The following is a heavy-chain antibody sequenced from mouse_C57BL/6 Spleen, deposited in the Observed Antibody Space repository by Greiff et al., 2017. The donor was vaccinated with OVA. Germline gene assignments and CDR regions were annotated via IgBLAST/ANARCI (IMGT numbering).Heavy chain of an antibody. V-gene: IGHV5-6*01. CDR3: AREGFDV. Sequence: EVQGVESGGDLVKPGGSLKLSCAASGFTFSSYGISWVRQTPDKRLEWVATISSGGSYTYYPDSVKGRFTISRDNAKNTLYLQMSSLKSEDTAMYYCAREGFDVWGTGTTVTVSS. J-gene: IGHJ1*03. CDR2: ISSGGSYT. CDR1: GFTFSSYG.